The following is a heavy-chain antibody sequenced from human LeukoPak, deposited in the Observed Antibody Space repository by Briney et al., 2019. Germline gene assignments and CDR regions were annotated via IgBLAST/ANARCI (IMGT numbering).Heavy chain of an antibody. Sequence: SETLSLTCAVYGGSFSGYYWSWIRQPPGKWLEWIGEINHSGSTNYNPSLKSRVTISVDTSKNQFSLKLSSVTAADTAVYYCARGTTVVTQNYFDYWGQGTLVTVSS. V-gene: IGHV4-34*01. CDR2: INHSGST. CDR3: ARGTTVVTQNYFDY. J-gene: IGHJ4*02. D-gene: IGHD4-23*01. CDR1: GGSFSGYY.